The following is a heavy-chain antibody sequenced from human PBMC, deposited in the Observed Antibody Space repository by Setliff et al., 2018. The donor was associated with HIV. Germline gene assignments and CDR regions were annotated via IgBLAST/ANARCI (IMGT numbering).Heavy chain of an antibody. CDR1: GGSISSYY. Sequence: PSETLSLTCTVSGGSISSYYWSWIRQSPGKGLEWIGYIYPIGSPDYPSGNTVYNPSFRSRVTLSLDTSKNQFSLKLTSVTAADAAVYYCTGDYNSGSHRFDYRGQGTPVTVSS. V-gene: IGHV4-4*08. D-gene: IGHD3-10*01. CDR3: TGDYNSGSHRFDY. CDR2: IYPIGSPDYPSGNT. J-gene: IGHJ4*02.